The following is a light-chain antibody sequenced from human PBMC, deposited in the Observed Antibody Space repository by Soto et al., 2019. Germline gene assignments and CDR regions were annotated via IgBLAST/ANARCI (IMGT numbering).Light chain of an antibody. V-gene: IGKV1-5*01. CDR3: QQYNSYWT. CDR2: DAS. CDR1: QGISLS. J-gene: IGKJ1*01. Sequence: IRMTQSPSSFSASTGDRVTITCRASQGISLSLAWYQQKPGKAPDLLISDASNLERGVPSRFSGSGSGTEFTLKISSLQPDDFATYYCQQYNSYWTFGPGTKV.